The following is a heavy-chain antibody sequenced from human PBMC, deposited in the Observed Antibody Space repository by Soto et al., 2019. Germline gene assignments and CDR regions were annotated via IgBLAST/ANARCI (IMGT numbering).Heavy chain of an antibody. CDR3: ARTWVRWYYMDV. D-gene: IGHD4-17*01. Sequence: SETLSLTCTVSGGSISSYYWSWIRQPPGKGLEWIGYIYYSGSTNCNPSLKSRVTISVDTSKNQFSLKLSSVTAADTAVYYCARTWVRWYYMDVWGQGTTVTVSS. J-gene: IGHJ6*03. V-gene: IGHV4-59*08. CDR1: GGSISSYY. CDR2: IYYSGST.